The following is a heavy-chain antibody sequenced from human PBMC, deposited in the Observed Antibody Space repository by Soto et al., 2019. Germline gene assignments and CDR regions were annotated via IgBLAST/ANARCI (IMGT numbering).Heavy chain of an antibody. CDR1: GFTFNSYG. Sequence: QVQLVESGGGVVQPGRSLRLSCAASGFTFNSYGMHWVRQAPGKGLEWVAVIWYDGSNKYYADSVKGRFIISRDNSKNTLDLQMNSLRAEDTAVYYCARDRDGYNYGYVDYWGQGTLVTVSS. CDR2: IWYDGSNK. CDR3: ARDRDGYNYGYVDY. V-gene: IGHV3-33*01. J-gene: IGHJ4*02. D-gene: IGHD5-18*01.